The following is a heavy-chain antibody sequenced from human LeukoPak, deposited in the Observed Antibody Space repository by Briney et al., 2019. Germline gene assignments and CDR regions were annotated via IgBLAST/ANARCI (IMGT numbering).Heavy chain of an antibody. CDR2: ISYDGSKK. Sequence: GRSLRLSRAASGFTFSFYGMHWVRQAPGKGLEWVTFISYDGSKKYYADSVKGRFTISRDNSKNTLYVEMNSLRAEDTAVYYCARDAYYYDSSSYFEYWGQGTLVTVSS. J-gene: IGHJ4*02. CDR3: ARDAYYYDSSSYFEY. D-gene: IGHD3-22*01. CDR1: GFTFSFYG. V-gene: IGHV3-30*03.